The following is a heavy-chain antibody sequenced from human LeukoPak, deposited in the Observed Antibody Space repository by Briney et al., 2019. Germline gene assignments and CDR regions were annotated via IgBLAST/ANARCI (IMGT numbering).Heavy chain of an antibody. V-gene: IGHV4-39*07. Sequence: SETLSLTCTVSGGSISSSSYYWGWIRQPPGKGLEWIGSIYYSGSTYYNPSLKSRVTISVDTSKNQFSLKLSSVTAADTAVYYCARDTSDMQDAFDIWGQGTMVTVSS. J-gene: IGHJ3*02. CDR3: ARDTSDMQDAFDI. D-gene: IGHD3-9*01. CDR1: GGSISSSSYY. CDR2: IYYSGST.